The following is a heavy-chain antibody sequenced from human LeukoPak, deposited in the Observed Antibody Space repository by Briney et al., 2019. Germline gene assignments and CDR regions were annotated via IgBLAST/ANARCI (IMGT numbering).Heavy chain of an antibody. CDR1: GFTFSSYG. V-gene: IGHV3-33*06. CDR3: AKGRRYSSGWYHFDY. D-gene: IGHD6-19*01. CDR2: IWYDGSNK. J-gene: IGHJ4*02. Sequence: PGGSLRLSCAASGFTFSSYGMHWVRQAPGKGLEWVAVIWYDGSNKYYADSVKGRFTISRDNSKNTLYLQMNSLRAEDTAVYYCAKGRRYSSGWYHFDYWGQGPLVTVSS.